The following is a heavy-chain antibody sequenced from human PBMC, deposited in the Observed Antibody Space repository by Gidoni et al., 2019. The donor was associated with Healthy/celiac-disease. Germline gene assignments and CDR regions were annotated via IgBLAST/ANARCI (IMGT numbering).Heavy chain of an antibody. J-gene: IGHJ4*02. D-gene: IGHD2-2*01. CDR1: GLSFSSCR. V-gene: IGHV3-21*01. Sequence: EVQLVESGGGLVKPGGSLRLSCAASGLSFSSCRMNWVRQAPGKGLDWVSSISSSSSYIYYADSVKGRFTISRDNAKNSLYLQMNSLRAEDTAVYYCARVRSNCSSTSCYLNYFDYWGQGTLVTVSS. CDR3: ARVRSNCSSTSCYLNYFDY. CDR2: ISSSSSYI.